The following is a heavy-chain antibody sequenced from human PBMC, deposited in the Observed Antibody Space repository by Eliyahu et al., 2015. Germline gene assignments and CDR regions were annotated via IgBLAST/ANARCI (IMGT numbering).Heavy chain of an antibody. Sequence: QVQLVQSXAEVKKPGASXKVSCXVSGYTLTEXXXHWXRQAPGKGLEWMGGFDPEDGETIYAQKFQGRVTMTEDTSTDTAYMELSSLRSEDTAVYYCATDTAGDWGDYWGQGTLVTVSS. CDR2: FDPEDGET. CDR3: ATDTAGDWGDY. D-gene: IGHD2-21*02. CDR1: GYTLTEXX. J-gene: IGHJ4*02. V-gene: IGHV1-24*01.